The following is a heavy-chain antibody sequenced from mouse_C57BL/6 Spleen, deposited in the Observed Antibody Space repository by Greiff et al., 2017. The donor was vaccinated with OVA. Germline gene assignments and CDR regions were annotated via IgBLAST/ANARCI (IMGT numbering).Heavy chain of an antibody. CDR1: GYAFSSSW. D-gene: IGHD2-5*01. CDR3: ARSYYSRGDAMDY. J-gene: IGHJ4*01. CDR2: IYPGDGDT. V-gene: IGHV1-82*01. Sequence: QVQLKQSGPELVKPGASVKISCKASGYAFSSSWMNWVKQRPGQGLEWIGRIYPGDGDTNYNGKFKGKATLTADKSSSTAYMQLSSLTSEDSAVYFCARSYYSRGDAMDYWGQGTSVTVSS.